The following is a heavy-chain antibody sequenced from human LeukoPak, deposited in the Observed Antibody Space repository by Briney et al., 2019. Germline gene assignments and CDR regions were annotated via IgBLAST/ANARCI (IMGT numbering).Heavy chain of an antibody. CDR2: IKQDGSEK. J-gene: IGHJ4*02. CDR3: AKPGYYYDSSGYYIDY. V-gene: IGHV3-7*01. Sequence: GGSLRLSCAASGFTFSTYWMTWVRQAPGKGLEWLANIKQDGSEKYYVDSVKGRFTISRDNAKNSLYLQMNSLRAEDTAKYYCAKPGYYYDSSGYYIDYWGQGTLVTVSS. CDR1: GFTFSTYW. D-gene: IGHD3-22*01.